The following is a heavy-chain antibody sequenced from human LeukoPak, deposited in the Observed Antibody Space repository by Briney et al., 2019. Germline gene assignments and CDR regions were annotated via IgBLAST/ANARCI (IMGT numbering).Heavy chain of an antibody. V-gene: IGHV1-18*04. CDR3: AREVVDTAMVPYFDY. D-gene: IGHD5-18*01. J-gene: IGHJ4*02. Sequence: ASVKVSCKASGYTFTSYGISWVRQAPGQGLEWMGWISAYNGNTNYAQKLQGRVTMTTDTSTSTAYMELRSLRSDDTAVYYRAREVVDTAMVPYFDYWGQGTLVTVSS. CDR2: ISAYNGNT. CDR1: GYTFTSYG.